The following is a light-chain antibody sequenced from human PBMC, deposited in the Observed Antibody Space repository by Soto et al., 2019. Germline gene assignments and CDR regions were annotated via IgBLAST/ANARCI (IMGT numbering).Light chain of an antibody. J-gene: IGKJ1*01. Sequence: DIQMTQSPSTLSASVGDRVTITCRASQSVGSWLAWYQQKPGKAPKLLIYKASSLESWVSARFSGSGSGTEFSLTISSLQPDDFASYHCQQYGSSSPWTFGQGTKVEIK. CDR2: KAS. CDR3: QQYGSSSPWT. CDR1: QSVGSW. V-gene: IGKV1-5*03.